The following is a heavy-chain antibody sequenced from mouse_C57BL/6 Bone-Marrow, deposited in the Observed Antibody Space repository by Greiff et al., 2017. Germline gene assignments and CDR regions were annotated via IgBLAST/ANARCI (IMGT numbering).Heavy chain of an antibody. J-gene: IGHJ3*01. Sequence: VPLQESGPGLVAPSQSLSITCTVSGFSITSYAISWVRQPPGKGLEWLGVIWTGGGTNYNSALKSRLSISKDHSKSQVFLKMNSLQTDDTARYYCARYSNYGSWFAYWGQGTLVTVSA. CDR1: GFSITSYA. D-gene: IGHD2-5*01. V-gene: IGHV2-9-1*01. CDR2: IWTGGGT. CDR3: ARYSNYGSWFAY.